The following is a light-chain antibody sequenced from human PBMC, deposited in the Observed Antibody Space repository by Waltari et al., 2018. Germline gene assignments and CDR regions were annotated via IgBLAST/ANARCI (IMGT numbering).Light chain of an antibody. V-gene: IGKV3-15*01. CDR1: QSVSSN. CDR2: GAS. Sequence: EIVMTQSPATLSVAPGESATLSCRASQSVSSNFAWYQQKPGQAPRLPIYGASTRATGIPARFSGSGSGTEFTLTISSLQSEDFAVYYCQQYNNWPPWTFGQGTKVEIK. CDR3: QQYNNWPPWT. J-gene: IGKJ1*01.